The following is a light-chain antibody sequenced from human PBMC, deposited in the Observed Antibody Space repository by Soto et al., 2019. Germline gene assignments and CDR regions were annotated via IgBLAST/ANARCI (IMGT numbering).Light chain of an antibody. V-gene: IGKV2-30*01. Sequence: DVVLTQSPLSLPVTLGQPASISCGSSQSLVSSDGSTYLSWFHQRPGQSPGRLMYKVSNRDSGVPDRFSGSGSGTDFTLKISRVEAEDVGVYYCMQGTHWPPYTFGQGTKLEI. J-gene: IGKJ2*01. CDR1: QSLVSSDGSTY. CDR3: MQGTHWPPYT. CDR2: KVS.